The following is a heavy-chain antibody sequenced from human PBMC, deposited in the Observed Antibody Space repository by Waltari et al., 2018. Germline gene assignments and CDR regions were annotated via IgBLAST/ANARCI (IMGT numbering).Heavy chain of an antibody. Sequence: QVQLQQWGAGLLKPSETLSLTCAVYGGSFSGYYWSWIRQPPGKGLEWIGESNHSGSTNYNPSLKSRVTISVDTSKNQFSLKLSSVTAADTAVYYCARRAYYDILTGYSWGQGTLVTVSS. CDR1: GGSFSGYY. V-gene: IGHV4-34*01. J-gene: IGHJ4*02. D-gene: IGHD3-9*01. CDR3: ARRAYYDILTGYS. CDR2: SNHSGST.